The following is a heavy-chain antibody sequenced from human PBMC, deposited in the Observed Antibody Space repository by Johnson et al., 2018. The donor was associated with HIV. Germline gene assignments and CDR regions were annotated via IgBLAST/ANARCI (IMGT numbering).Heavy chain of an antibody. J-gene: IGHJ3*02. V-gene: IGHV3-13*01. CDR3: ARGAAFDI. CDR1: GFTFSTYD. CDR2: IGTAGDT. Sequence: VQLVESGGGVVQPGRSLRLSCAASGFTFSTYDMYWVRQATGKGLEWVSTIGTAGDTYYAGSVKGRFTISRDNSKNTLYLQMNSLKVEDTAVYYCARGAAFDIWGQGTMVIVSS.